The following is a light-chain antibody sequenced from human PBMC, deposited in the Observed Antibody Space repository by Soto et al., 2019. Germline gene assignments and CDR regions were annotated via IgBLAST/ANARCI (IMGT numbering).Light chain of an antibody. CDR1: SSDVGGYDL. J-gene: IGLJ3*02. V-gene: IGLV2-23*01. Sequence: QSALTQPASVSGSPGQSITISCTGTSSDVGGYDLVSWYQQHPGKAPKLIIYEGSKRPSGISNRFSGSKSDNTASLIISGLQGDDEGDYYCCAYVSSNTLLFGGGTKLTVL. CDR3: CAYVSSNTLL. CDR2: EGS.